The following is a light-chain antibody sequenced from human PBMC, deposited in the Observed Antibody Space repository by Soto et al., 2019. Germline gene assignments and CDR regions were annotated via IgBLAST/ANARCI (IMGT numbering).Light chain of an antibody. CDR3: QQSYRTPRT. CDR2: AAS. J-gene: IGKJ1*01. CDR1: QTINTY. Sequence: DIQMTRSPSSLSASIGDTVTIACRASQTINTYLNWYQQKPGKAPKLLIYAASILQSGVPSRFSGSGSGTDFTLTINSLQREYFATYYCQQSYRTPRTFGQGTKVDIK. V-gene: IGKV1-39*01.